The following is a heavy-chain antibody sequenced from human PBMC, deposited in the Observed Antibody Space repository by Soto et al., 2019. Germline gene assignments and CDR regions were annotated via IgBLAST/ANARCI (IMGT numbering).Heavy chain of an antibody. Sequence: EVQLVESGGGLVKPGGSLRLSCAASGFTFSSYSMNWVRQAPGKGLEWVSSISSSSSYIYYADSVKGRFTISRDNAKNSLYLQMNSLRAEDTAVYYCARAHFGVVMIKHWGQGTLVTVSS. CDR2: ISSSSSYI. J-gene: IGHJ4*02. CDR3: ARAHFGVVMIKH. V-gene: IGHV3-21*01. CDR1: GFTFSSYS. D-gene: IGHD3-3*01.